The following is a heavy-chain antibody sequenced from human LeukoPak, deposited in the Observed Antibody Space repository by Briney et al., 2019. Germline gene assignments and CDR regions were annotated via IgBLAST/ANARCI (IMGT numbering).Heavy chain of an antibody. J-gene: IGHJ6*03. V-gene: IGHV4-38-2*02. Sequence: SETLSLTCTVSGYSITRGYYWGWIRQPPGKGLEWIGSIYHSGSTYYNPSLKSRVVISVDTSKNQFSLKLNSVIAADTAVYYCARSGPYYSHNTDVWGKGATGTASS. CDR2: IYHSGST. D-gene: IGHD3-10*01. CDR1: GYSITRGYY. CDR3: ARSGPYYSHNTDV.